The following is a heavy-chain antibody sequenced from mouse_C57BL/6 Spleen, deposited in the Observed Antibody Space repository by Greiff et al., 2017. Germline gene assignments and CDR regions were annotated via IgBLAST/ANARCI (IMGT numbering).Heavy chain of an antibody. V-gene: IGHV1-26*01. CDR3: AKSDYFDY. CDR2: INPNNGGT. Sequence: VQLQQSGPELVKPGASVKISCKASGYTFTDYYMNWVKQSRGKSLEWIGDINPNNGGTSYNQKFKGKATLTVDKSSSTAYMELRSLTSEDSAVYYCAKSDYFDYWGQGTTLTVSS. J-gene: IGHJ2*01. CDR1: GYTFTDYY.